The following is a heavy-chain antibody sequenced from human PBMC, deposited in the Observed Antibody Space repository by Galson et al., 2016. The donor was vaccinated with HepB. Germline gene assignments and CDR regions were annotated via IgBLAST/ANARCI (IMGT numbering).Heavy chain of an antibody. J-gene: IGHJ4*02. Sequence: SLRLSCAASGFTFSMYAMHCVRQAPGKGLEWVAVISYDGTNQYYEDSVKGRFTISRDDSKNTLYLQMNSLRADDTAVYYCARGRYYDLWSGYYTGIDYWGQGTLVTVSS. CDR2: ISYDGTNQ. V-gene: IGHV3-30-3*01. CDR3: ARGRYYDLWSGYYTGIDY. CDR1: GFTFSMYA. D-gene: IGHD3-3*01.